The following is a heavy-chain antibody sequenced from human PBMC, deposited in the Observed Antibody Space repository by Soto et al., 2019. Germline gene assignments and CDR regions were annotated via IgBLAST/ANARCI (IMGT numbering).Heavy chain of an antibody. Sequence: GGSLRLSCATSTFAFSSHHMHWVRQAPGKGLEWVAFISYDGSNKLYADSVKGRFTISRDNSKNTLFLQMNSLRAEDTALYYCAGPGGGSHWGQGT. J-gene: IGHJ4*02. D-gene: IGHD3-16*01. CDR1: TFAFSSHH. CDR2: ISYDGSNK. CDR3: AGPGGGSH. V-gene: IGHV3-30*03.